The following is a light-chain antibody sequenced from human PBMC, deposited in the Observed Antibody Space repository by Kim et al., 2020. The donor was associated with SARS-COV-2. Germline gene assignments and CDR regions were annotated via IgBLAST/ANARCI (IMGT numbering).Light chain of an antibody. V-gene: IGKV3-15*01. CDR3: QQYNNWFPFT. CDR1: HSVSTN. Sequence: SPGERATLFCRASHSVSTNLAWYHQTPGQAPHLLISGASTRATGIPARISGSGSGTDFTLTITSLQSEDFGVYFCQQYNNWFPFTFGQGTKLEI. CDR2: GAS. J-gene: IGKJ2*01.